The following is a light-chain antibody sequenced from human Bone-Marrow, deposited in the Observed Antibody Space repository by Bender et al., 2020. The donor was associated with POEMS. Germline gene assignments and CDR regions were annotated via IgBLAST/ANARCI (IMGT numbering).Light chain of an antibody. J-gene: IGLJ1*01. CDR3: GSYTRNTKYV. CDR1: SSDVGGYDY. V-gene: IGLV2-14*01. Sequence: QYALTQPASVSGSPGQSITISCTGTSSDVGGYDYVSWYQHHPGKAPKLMIYEVINRPSGISTRFSGSKSGNTASLTISGLQAEDEADYYCGSYTRNTKYVFGGGTKVTVL. CDR2: EVI.